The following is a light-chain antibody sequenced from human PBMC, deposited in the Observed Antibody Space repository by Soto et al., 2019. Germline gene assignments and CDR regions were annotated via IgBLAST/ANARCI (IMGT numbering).Light chain of an antibody. CDR2: AAS. CDR3: QQYVSSPYT. J-gene: IGKJ2*01. V-gene: IGKV3-20*01. Sequence: EIVLTQSPGTLSLSPGERAILSCRASQTFTNNYLAWYQQKPGQAPRLLIYAASSRATGIPDRFSGSGSGTDFTLIISGLEPEDSAVYYCQQYVSSPYTFGQGTKLEIK. CDR1: QTFTNNY.